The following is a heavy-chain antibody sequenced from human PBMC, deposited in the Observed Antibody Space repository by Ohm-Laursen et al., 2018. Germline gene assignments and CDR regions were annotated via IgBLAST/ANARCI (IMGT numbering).Heavy chain of an antibody. CDR3: ARGFSGWWGRIDY. D-gene: IGHD6-19*01. Sequence: SQTLSLTCTVSGGSISSSSYYWGWIRQPPGKGLEWIGSIYYSGSTYYNPSLKSRVTISVDTSKNQISLKLSSVTAADTAVYYCARGFSGWWGRIDYWGQGILVTVSS. CDR2: IYYSGST. J-gene: IGHJ4*02. CDR1: GGSISSSSYY. V-gene: IGHV4-39*01.